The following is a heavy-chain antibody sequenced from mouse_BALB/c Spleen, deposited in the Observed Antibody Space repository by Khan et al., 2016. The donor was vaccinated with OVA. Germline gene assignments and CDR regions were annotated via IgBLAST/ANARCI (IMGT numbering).Heavy chain of an antibody. CDR3: GRKNCYSDAMDY. CDR2: ISYSGST. J-gene: IGHJ4*01. Sequence: EVQLQESGPGLVKPSQSLSLTCTVTGYSITSDYAWNWIRQFPGNKLEWMGYISYSGSTSYNPSLTSRISITRDTSKNQFFLQLNSETTEAKATYYGGRKNCYSDAMDYWGQGTSVTVSS. D-gene: IGHD1-1*01. V-gene: IGHV3-2*02. CDR1: GYSITSDYA.